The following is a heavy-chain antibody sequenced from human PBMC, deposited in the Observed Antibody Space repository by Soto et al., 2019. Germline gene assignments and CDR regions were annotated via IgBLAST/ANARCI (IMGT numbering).Heavy chain of an antibody. D-gene: IGHD2-21*02. Sequence: GGSLRLSCAASGFTFSSYSMNWVRQAPGKGLEWISYISSSRSTINYADTVKGRFTISRDNAKNSLYLQMNSLRAVDTAVYYCARDVNDCGGDCYLFDYWGQGT. V-gene: IGHV3-48*01. J-gene: IGHJ4*02. CDR3: ARDVNDCGGDCYLFDY. CDR2: ISSSRSTI. CDR1: GFTFSSYS.